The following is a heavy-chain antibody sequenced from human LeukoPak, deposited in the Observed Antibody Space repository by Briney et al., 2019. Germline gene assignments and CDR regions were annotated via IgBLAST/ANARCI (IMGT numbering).Heavy chain of an antibody. CDR2: ISSSGSTI. V-gene: IGHV3-11*01. D-gene: IGHD2-2*01. Sequence: GGSLRLSCAASGFTFSDYYMSWIRQAPGKGLGWVSYISSSGSTIYYADSVKGRFTISRDNAKNSLYLQMNSLRAEDTAVYYCAREVVVPAAMEYYYYGMDVWGQGTTVTVSS. CDR1: GFTFSDYY. J-gene: IGHJ6*02. CDR3: AREVVVPAAMEYYYYGMDV.